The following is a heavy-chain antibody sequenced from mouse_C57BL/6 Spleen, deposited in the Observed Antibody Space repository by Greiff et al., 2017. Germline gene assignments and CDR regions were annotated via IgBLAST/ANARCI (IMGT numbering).Heavy chain of an antibody. Sequence: QVQLKQSGAELVRPGTSVKMSCKASGYTFTNYWIGWAKQRPGHGLEWIGDIYPGGGYTNYNEKFKGKATLTADKSSSTAYMQFSSLTSEDSAIYYWARYPDGYYAMDYWGQGTSVTVSS. CDR1: GYTFTNYW. CDR2: IYPGGGYT. CDR3: ARYPDGYYAMDY. D-gene: IGHD2-3*01. J-gene: IGHJ4*01. V-gene: IGHV1-63*01.